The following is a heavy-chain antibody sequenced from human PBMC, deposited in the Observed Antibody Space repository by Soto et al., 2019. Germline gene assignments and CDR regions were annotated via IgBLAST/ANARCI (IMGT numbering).Heavy chain of an antibody. CDR3: ARDAITMVRGVIIIFDY. Sequence: ASVKVSFKASGSTLTIYGISWVRQAPGQGLEWMGWISAYNGNTNYAQKLQGRVTMTTDTSTSTAYMELRSLRSDDTAVYYCARDAITMVRGVIIIFDYWGQGNLVTVSS. CDR1: GSTLTIYG. J-gene: IGHJ4*02. CDR2: ISAYNGNT. D-gene: IGHD3-10*01. V-gene: IGHV1-18*04.